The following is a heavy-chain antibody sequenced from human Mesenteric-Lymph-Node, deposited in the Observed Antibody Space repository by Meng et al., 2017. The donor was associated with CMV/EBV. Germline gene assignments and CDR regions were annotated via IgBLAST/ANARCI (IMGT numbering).Heavy chain of an antibody. J-gene: IGHJ4*02. Sequence: TFRSYAISWVRQAPGQGLEWMGGIIPIFGTANYAQKFQGRVTITADESTSTAYMELSSLRSEDTAVYYCALYYYGSGSYYNGESLDYWGQGTLVTVSS. CDR2: IIPIFGTA. D-gene: IGHD3-10*01. CDR1: TFRSYA. V-gene: IGHV1-69*01. CDR3: ALYYYGSGSYYNGESLDY.